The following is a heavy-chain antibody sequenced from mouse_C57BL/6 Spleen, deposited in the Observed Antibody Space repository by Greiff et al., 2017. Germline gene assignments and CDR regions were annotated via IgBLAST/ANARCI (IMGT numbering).Heavy chain of an antibody. CDR1: GYTHTDYE. Sequence: VQLQQSGAELVRPGASVTLSCKASGYTHTDYEMHWVKQTPVHGLEWIGAIDPETGGTAYNQKFKGKAILTADKSSSTAYMELRSLTSEDSAVYYCTRSYGSSHWYFDVWGTGTTVTVSS. CDR2: IDPETGGT. V-gene: IGHV1-15*01. CDR3: TRSYGSSHWYFDV. D-gene: IGHD1-1*01. J-gene: IGHJ1*03.